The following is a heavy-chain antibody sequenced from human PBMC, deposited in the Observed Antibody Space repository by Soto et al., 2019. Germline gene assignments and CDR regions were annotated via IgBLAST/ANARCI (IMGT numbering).Heavy chain of an antibody. CDR2: IYPGDSDT. D-gene: IGHD2-2*01. CDR3: ASRAVPAARGFYYYYGMDV. CDR1: GYSFTSYW. Sequence: EVQLVQSGAEVKKPGESLKISCKGSGYSFTSYWIGWVRQMPGKGLEWMGIIYPGDSDTRYSPSFQVQVTISADKNIRTAYLQWSSLKASDTAMYYCASRAVPAARGFYYYYGMDVWGQGTTVTVSS. V-gene: IGHV5-51*01. J-gene: IGHJ6*02.